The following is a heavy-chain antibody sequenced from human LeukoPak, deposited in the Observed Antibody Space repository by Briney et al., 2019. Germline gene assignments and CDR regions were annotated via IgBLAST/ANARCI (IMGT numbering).Heavy chain of an antibody. Sequence: GESLKISCKGSRYSFTSYWIGWVRQMPGKGLEWMGIIYPGDSDTRYSPSFQGQVTISADKSISTAYLQWSSLKASDTAMYYCARLPRYCSGGSCYGYFDLWGRGTLVTVSS. V-gene: IGHV5-51*01. J-gene: IGHJ2*01. CDR2: IYPGDSDT. CDR1: RYSFTSYW. CDR3: ARLPRYCSGGSCYGYFDL. D-gene: IGHD2-15*01.